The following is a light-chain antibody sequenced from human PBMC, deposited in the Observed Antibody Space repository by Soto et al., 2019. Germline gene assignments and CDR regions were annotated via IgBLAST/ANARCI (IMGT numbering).Light chain of an antibody. J-gene: IGKJ3*01. Sequence: EIVLTQSPATLSLSPGERATLSCRASQSVSSYLAWYQQKPGQATRLLIYDASNRATGIPARFSGSGSVTDFTLTISSLEPEDFAVYYCQQRSNWPPRFTFGPGTKVDIK. CDR2: DAS. V-gene: IGKV3-11*01. CDR3: QQRSNWPPRFT. CDR1: QSVSSY.